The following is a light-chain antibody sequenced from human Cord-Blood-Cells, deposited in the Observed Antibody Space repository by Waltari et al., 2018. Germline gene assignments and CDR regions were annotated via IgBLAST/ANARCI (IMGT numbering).Light chain of an antibody. CDR2: DVS. J-gene: IGLJ1*01. CDR3: CSYAGSYTYV. CDR1: SSDVGGYNY. Sequence: QSALTQPRSVSGSPGQSVTISCTGTSSDVGGYNYVSWYQQHPGKAPKLMIYDVSKRPSGVPDRFSGSNSCNTASLTISGLQAEDEADYYCCSYAGSYTYVFGTGTKVTVL. V-gene: IGLV2-11*01.